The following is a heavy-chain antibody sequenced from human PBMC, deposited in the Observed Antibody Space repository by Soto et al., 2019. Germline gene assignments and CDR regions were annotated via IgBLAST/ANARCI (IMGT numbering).Heavy chain of an antibody. J-gene: IGHJ5*02. V-gene: IGHV4-31*03. CDR1: GGSISSGGYY. Sequence: QVQLQESGPGLVKPSQTLSLTCTVSGGSISSGGYYWSWIRQHPGKGLEWIGYIYYSGSTYYNPSRKSRVTISVDTSKNQFALKLSSVIAADTAVYYCARDKTGYGSGSYFLSWFDPWGQGTLVTVSS. D-gene: IGHD3-10*01. CDR3: ARDKTGYGSGSYFLSWFDP. CDR2: IYYSGST.